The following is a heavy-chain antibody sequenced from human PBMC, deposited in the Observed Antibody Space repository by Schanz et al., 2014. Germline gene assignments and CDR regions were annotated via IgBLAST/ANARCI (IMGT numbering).Heavy chain of an antibody. CDR2: LYIRST. CDR1: GFTVNTNY. J-gene: IGHJ3*01. D-gene: IGHD5-12*01. Sequence: EVQLVESGGGLIHPGGSLRLSCAVSGFTVNTNYMTWVRQAPGKGLECVSILYIRSTYYADSVKGRFTISRDNSKNMVCLQMNSLRVEDTAIYYCARDEGKDGYNLAFDVWGQGTLVTVSS. CDR3: ARDEGKDGYNLAFDV. V-gene: IGHV3-53*01.